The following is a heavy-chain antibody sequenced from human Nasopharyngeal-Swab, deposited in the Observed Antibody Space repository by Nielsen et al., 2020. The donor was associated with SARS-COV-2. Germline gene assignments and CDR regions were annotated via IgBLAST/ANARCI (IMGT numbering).Heavy chain of an antibody. CDR3: ARHVGYCSTTSCSLPDS. J-gene: IGHJ4*02. CDR1: GGSISRYF. D-gene: IGHD2-2*01. CDR2: IYYSGST. V-gene: IGHV4-59*08. Sequence: SETLSLTCTVSGGSISRYFWSWIRQPPGKRLEWIGYIYYSGSTNYNPSLKSRVSVSVDTPKNQFSLKLSSVTAADTAVYYCARHVGYCSTTSCSLPDSWGQGTLVTVSS.